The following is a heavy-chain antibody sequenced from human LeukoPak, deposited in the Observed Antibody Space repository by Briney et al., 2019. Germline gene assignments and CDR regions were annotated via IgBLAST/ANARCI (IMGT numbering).Heavy chain of an antibody. D-gene: IGHD2-2*01. Sequence: GGSLRLSCAASGFTFSNAWMSWVRQAPGKGLEWVGRIKSKTDGGTTDYAAPVKGRFTISRDDSKNTLYLLMNSLKTEDTAVYYCTTVGPVGNRRTVNKYCSSTSCFSSYYYYGMDVWGKGTTVTVSS. CDR3: TTVGPVGNRRTVNKYCSSTSCFSSYYYYGMDV. CDR2: IKSKTDGGTT. J-gene: IGHJ6*04. CDR1: GFTFSNAW. V-gene: IGHV3-15*01.